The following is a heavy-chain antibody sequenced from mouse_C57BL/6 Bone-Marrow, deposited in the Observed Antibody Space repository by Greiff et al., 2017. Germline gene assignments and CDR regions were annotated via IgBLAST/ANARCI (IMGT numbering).Heavy chain of an antibody. CDR3: ARGDDDYDGGGWLSY. CDR1: GYAFSSYW. V-gene: IGHV1-82*01. J-gene: IGHJ3*01. CDR2: IYPGYGGT. Sequence: QVQLQQSGPELVKPGASVKISCKASGYAFSSYWMNWVKQRPGQGLEWIGRIYPGYGGTNYNGKFKGKATLTADKSSSTAYMQLSSLTSEDSAVYFCARGDDDYDGGGWLSYGGRGKVVTVSA. D-gene: IGHD2-4*01.